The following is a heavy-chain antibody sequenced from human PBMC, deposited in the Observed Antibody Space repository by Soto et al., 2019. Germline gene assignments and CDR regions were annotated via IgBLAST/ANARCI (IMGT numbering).Heavy chain of an antibody. J-gene: IGHJ6*02. CDR2: IKQDGSEK. V-gene: IGHV3-7*01. CDR1: GFTFSSYW. Sequence: GGSLRLSCAAPGFTFSSYWMSWVRQAPGKGLEWVANIKQDGSEKYYVDSVKGRFTISRDNAKNSLYLQMNSLRAEDTAVYYCARQASTIFGVVKDYYYYYGMDVWGQGTTVTVSS. D-gene: IGHD3-3*01. CDR3: ARQASTIFGVVKDYYYYYGMDV.